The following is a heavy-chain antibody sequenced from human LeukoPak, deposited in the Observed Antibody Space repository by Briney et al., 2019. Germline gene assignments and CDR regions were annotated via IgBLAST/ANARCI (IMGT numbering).Heavy chain of an antibody. J-gene: IGHJ4*02. CDR3: ARGLYDILTGFFGY. Sequence: SETLSLTCTVSGYSISSGYYWSWIRQPPGKGLEWIGEINHSGSTNYNPSLKSRVTISVDTSKNQFSLKLSSVTAADTAVYYCARGLYDILTGFFGYWGQGTLVTVSS. CDR1: GYSISSGYY. V-gene: IGHV4-38-2*02. CDR2: INHSGST. D-gene: IGHD3-9*01.